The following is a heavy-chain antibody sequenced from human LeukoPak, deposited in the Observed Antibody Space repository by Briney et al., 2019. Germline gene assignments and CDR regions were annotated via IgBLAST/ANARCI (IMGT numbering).Heavy chain of an antibody. J-gene: IGHJ6*02. CDR1: GGTFSSYA. CDR2: IVPIFGTA. CDR3: ARLTLRPKSYYYYYYGMDV. D-gene: IGHD4/OR15-4a*01. Sequence: SVKVSCKASGGTFSSYAISWVRQAPGQGLEWMGGIVPIFGTANYAQKFQGRVTITADESTSTAYMELSSLRSEDTAVYYCARLTLRPKSYYYYYYGMDVWGQGTTVTVSS. V-gene: IGHV1-69*13.